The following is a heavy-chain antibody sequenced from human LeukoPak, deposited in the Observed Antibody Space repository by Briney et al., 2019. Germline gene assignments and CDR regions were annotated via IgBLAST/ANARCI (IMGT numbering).Heavy chain of an antibody. CDR2: IKQDGSEK. Sequence: GGSLRLSCAASGFTFSSYWMSWVRQAPGKGLEWVANIKQDGSEKYYVDSVKGRFTISRDNAKNSLYLQMNSLRAEDTAVYYCARDRFNYYGSGSYSYYGMDVWGQGTTVTVSS. CDR1: GFTFSSYW. D-gene: IGHD3-10*01. V-gene: IGHV3-7*01. CDR3: ARDRFNYYGSGSYSYYGMDV. J-gene: IGHJ6*02.